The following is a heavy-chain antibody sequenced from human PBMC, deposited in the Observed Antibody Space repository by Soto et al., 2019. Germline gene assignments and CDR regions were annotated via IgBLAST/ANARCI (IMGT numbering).Heavy chain of an antibody. CDR2: ISGGGETT. CDR3: AKNSGWFNT. V-gene: IGHV3-23*01. D-gene: IGHD3-10*01. J-gene: IGHJ5*02. CDR1: GFPFSTTD. Sequence: EFQVMQSGGGLVQPGGSLRLACAASGFPFSTTDMSWVRQAPGKGLEWVSTISGGGETTNYADSVKGRFTISRDNFKNTVYLQMDGLRVDDTALYYCAKNSGWFNTWGQGDLVTVSS.